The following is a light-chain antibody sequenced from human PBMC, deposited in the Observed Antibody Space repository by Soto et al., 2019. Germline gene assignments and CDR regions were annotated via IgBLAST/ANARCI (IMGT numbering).Light chain of an antibody. CDR1: QSVSSN. J-gene: IGKJ2*01. Sequence: IVMTQSPATLSVSPGERASLAYWASQSVSSNLAWYQQKPGPAPSLLIFGASARATGIPARFSGSGSGTEFTLTISSLQSEDFAVSYCQHYNNWPFTFGQGTKVDLK. V-gene: IGKV3-15*01. CDR3: QHYNNWPFT. CDR2: GAS.